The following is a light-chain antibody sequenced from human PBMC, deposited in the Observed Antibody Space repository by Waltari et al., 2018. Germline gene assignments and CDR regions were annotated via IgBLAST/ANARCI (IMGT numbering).Light chain of an antibody. Sequence: QTVVTQEPSLSVSPGGTVTLTFSLSSGSLSTTSYATWYQHTPGQAPRTLVYKANARSSGVPDRFSGSILGNTAALTITGAQADDESDYYCALYMGSGIWVFGGGTRLTVL. CDR1: SGSLSTTSY. J-gene: IGLJ3*02. CDR3: ALYMGSGIWV. CDR2: KAN. V-gene: IGLV8-61*01.